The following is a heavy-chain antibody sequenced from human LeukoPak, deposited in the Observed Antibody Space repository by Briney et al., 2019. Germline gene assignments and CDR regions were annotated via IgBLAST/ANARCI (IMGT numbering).Heavy chain of an antibody. CDR2: ISSSSTI. V-gene: IGHV3-48*01. J-gene: IGHJ4*02. D-gene: IGHD3-9*01. CDR1: GFTFSSYS. Sequence: GGSLRLSCAASGFTFSSYSMNWVRQAPGKGLEWVSYISSSSTIYYADSVKGRFTISRDNAKNSLYLQMNSLRAEDTAVYYCARDGRYFDWLLGEGGDYWGQGTLVTVSS. CDR3: ARDGRYFDWLLGEGGDY.